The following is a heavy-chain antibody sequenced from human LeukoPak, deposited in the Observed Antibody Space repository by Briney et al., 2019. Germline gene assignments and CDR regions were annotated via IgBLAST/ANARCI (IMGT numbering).Heavy chain of an antibody. D-gene: IGHD6-13*01. V-gene: IGHV1-69*05. CDR3: ARDRGERDSTWSLPAHGFDI. J-gene: IGHJ3*02. CDR2: IFPIFRTA. CDR1: GGTFSSYA. Sequence: VKVSCKASGGTFSSYAINWVRQAPGQGLEWMGRIFPIFRTANYSQKFQGRVTVTTDESTSTAYMELSSLRPEDTAMYYCARDRGERDSTWSLPAHGFDIWGQGTMVTVSS.